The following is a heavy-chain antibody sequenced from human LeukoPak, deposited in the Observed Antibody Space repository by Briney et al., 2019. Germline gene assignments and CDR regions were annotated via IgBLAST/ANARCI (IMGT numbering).Heavy chain of an antibody. D-gene: IGHD6-13*01. CDR1: GGSFSGYY. CDR2: INHSGST. J-gene: IGHJ4*02. V-gene: IGHV4-34*01. Sequence: SETLSLTCAVYGGSFSGYYWSWIRQPPGKGLEWIGEINHSGSTNYNPSLKSRVTISVDTSKNQFSLKLSSVTAADTAVYYCARAYSSSWHGSYFDYWGQGTLVTVSS. CDR3: ARAYSSSWHGSYFDY.